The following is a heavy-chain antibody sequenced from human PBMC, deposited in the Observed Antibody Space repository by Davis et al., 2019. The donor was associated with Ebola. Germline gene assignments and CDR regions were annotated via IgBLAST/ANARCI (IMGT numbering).Heavy chain of an antibody. V-gene: IGHV4-59*08. J-gene: IGHJ4*02. CDR3: ARGVGSSGWDDYFDY. Sequence: SETLSLTCTVSGGSISSYYWSWIQQPPGKGLEWIGYIYYSGSTNYNPSLKSRVTISVDTSKNQFSLKLRSVAAADTAVYYCARGVGSSGWDDYFDYWGQGTLVTVSS. CDR2: IYYSGST. D-gene: IGHD6-19*01. CDR1: GGSISSYY.